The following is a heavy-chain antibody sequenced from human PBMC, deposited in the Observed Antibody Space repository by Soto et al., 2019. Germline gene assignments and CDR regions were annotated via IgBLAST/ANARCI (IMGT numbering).Heavy chain of an antibody. CDR2: IIPIFGTA. CDR1: GGTFSSYA. D-gene: IGHD3-16*02. V-gene: IGHV1-69*13. Sequence: SVKVSCKASGGTFSSYAISWVRQAPGQGLEWMGGIIPIFGTANYAQKFQGRVTITADESTSTAYMELSSLRSEDTAVYYCARGESIMITFGGVIVMYQGAFDIWGQGTMVTVSS. J-gene: IGHJ3*02. CDR3: ARGESIMITFGGVIVMYQGAFDI.